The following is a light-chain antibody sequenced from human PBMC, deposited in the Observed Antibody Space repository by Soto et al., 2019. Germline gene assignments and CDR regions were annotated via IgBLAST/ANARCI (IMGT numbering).Light chain of an antibody. CDR1: SSDVGFYNY. V-gene: IGLV2-11*01. Sequence: QSALTQPRSVSGSPGQSVTISCTGTSSDVGFYNYVSWYQHHPGKAPKLMIYDVNERPSGVPDRFSGSKSGNTASLTISGLQAEDEADYYCCSYAGSYNHVVFGGGTQLTVL. CDR3: CSYAGSYNHVV. CDR2: DVN. J-gene: IGLJ2*01.